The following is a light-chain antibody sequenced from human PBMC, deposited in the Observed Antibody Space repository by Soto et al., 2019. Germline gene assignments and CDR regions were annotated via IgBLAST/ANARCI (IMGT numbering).Light chain of an antibody. CDR2: GAS. Sequence: DIVLTQSPGTLSLSPGERATLSCRASQTVNSSSLAWNQQKPGQAPRLLIYGASNRATGIPDRFSGSGSGTDFTLTITRLEPEDFAVYYCQQCGNSPRTFGQGTKVEIK. CDR1: QTVNSSS. J-gene: IGKJ1*01. V-gene: IGKV3-20*01. CDR3: QQCGNSPRT.